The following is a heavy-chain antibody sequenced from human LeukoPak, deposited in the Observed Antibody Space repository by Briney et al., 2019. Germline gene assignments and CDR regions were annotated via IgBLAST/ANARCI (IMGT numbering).Heavy chain of an antibody. J-gene: IGHJ4*02. CDR1: GGSISSSSYY. CDR3: ASVYYGSEFDY. Sequence: SETLSLTRTVSGGSISSSSYYWGWIRQPPGKGLEWIGSIYYSGSTYYNPSLKSRVTISVDTSKNQFSLKLSSVTAADTAVYYCASVYYGSEFDYWGQGTLVTVSS. D-gene: IGHD3-10*01. CDR2: IYYSGST. V-gene: IGHV4-39*07.